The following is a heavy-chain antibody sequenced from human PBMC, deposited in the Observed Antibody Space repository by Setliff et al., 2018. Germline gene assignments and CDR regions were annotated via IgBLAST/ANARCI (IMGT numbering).Heavy chain of an antibody. CDR2: TYYGGSA. V-gene: IGHV4-39*07. CDR1: GGSISSSNYY. D-gene: IGHD2-15*01. Sequence: SETLSLTCTVSGGSISSSNYYWGWIRQPPGKGREWIGNTYYGGSAYYNPSLKSRVTISVDTSKNQFSLKLSSVTAADTAMYYCARILGYCSGGSCYVPYWGQGTLVTVSS. J-gene: IGHJ4*02. CDR3: ARILGYCSGGSCYVPY.